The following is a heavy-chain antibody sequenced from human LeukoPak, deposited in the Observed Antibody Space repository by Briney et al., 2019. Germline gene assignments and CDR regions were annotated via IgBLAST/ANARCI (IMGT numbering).Heavy chain of an antibody. CDR1: GFTFSSYA. J-gene: IGHJ4*02. CDR2: ISGSGGST. D-gene: IGHD2-15*01. Sequence: PGGSLRLSCAACGFTFSSYAMSWVRQAPGKGLEWVSAISGSGGSTYYADSVKGRFTISRDNSKNTLYLQTNSLRAEDTAVYYCAKVLVVVAASCFDYWGQGTLVTVSS. CDR3: AKVLVVVAASCFDY. V-gene: IGHV3-23*01.